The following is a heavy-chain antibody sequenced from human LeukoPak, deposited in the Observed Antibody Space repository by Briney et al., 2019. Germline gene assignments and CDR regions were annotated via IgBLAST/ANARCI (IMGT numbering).Heavy chain of an antibody. CDR3: ARVLSDYYGSGSPDY. D-gene: IGHD3-10*01. CDR1: GFTFSSYG. J-gene: IGHJ4*02. V-gene: IGHV3-30*03. CDR2: ISYDGSNK. Sequence: GRCLRLSCAASGFTFSSYGMHWVRQAPGKGLEWVAVISYDGSNKYYADSVKGRFTISRDNSKNTLYLQMNSLRAEDTAVYYCARVLSDYYGSGSPDYWGQGTLVTVSS.